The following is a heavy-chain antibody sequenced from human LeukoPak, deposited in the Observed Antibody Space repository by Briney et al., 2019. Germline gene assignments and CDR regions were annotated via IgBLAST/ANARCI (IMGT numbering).Heavy chain of an antibody. CDR3: ARAVVSYVLMVYATDAFDI. V-gene: IGHV1-46*01. Sequence: ASVKVSCKASGYTFTSYYMHWVRQAPGQGLEWMGIINPSGGSTSYAQKFQGRVTMTRDMSTSTAYMELRSLRSDDTAVYYCARAVVSYVLMVYATDAFDIWGQGTMVTVSS. CDR2: INPSGGST. D-gene: IGHD2-8*01. J-gene: IGHJ3*02. CDR1: GYTFTSYY.